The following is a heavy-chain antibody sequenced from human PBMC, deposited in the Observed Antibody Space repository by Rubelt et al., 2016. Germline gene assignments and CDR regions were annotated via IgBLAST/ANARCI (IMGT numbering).Heavy chain of an antibody. CDR1: GFTVSSNY. V-gene: IGHV3-53*01. CDR3: ARVQSSADGSFFVGY. CDR2: IYSGGGT. D-gene: IGHD6-13*01. Sequence: EVQLVESGGGLIQPGGSLRLSCAASGFTVSSNYMSWVRQAPGKGLEWVSVIYSGGGTYYADSVKGRFTISRDNSKNTLYLEMNRLRAEETAVYFCARVQSSADGSFFVGYWGQGTLVTVSS. J-gene: IGHJ4*02.